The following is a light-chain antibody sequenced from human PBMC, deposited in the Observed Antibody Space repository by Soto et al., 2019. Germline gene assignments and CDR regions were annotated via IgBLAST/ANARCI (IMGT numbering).Light chain of an antibody. CDR1: QSVSSNY. J-gene: IGKJ5*01. V-gene: IGKV3-20*01. Sequence: EIVLTQSPGTLSLSPGERATLSCRASQSVSSNYFAWYQQKPGQAPRLLIYGASSRATGIPDRFRGSGSGTDFPLTISRLEPEDFAVYYCQQYGSSLGITFGQGTRLEIK. CDR2: GAS. CDR3: QQYGSSLGIT.